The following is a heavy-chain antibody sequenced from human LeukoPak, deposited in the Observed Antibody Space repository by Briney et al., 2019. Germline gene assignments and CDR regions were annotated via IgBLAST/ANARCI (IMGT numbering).Heavy chain of an antibody. CDR3: ARSLQYGNNNYYYYDMDV. Sequence: PSETLSLTCTVSGGSISSYYWSWIRQPPGKGLEWIGYIYYSGSTDYNPSLKGRVTISEDTSKNQFSLKLNSVTAADTAVYYCARSLQYGNNNYYYYDMDVWGQGTTVTVSS. V-gene: IGHV4-59*01. J-gene: IGHJ6*02. D-gene: IGHD2/OR15-2a*01. CDR1: GGSISSYY. CDR2: IYYSGST.